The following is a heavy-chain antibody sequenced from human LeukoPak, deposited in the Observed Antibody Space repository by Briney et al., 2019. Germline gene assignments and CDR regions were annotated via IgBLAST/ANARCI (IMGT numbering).Heavy chain of an antibody. CDR1: GVTFSRYG. CDR2: ISYDGGNQ. CDR3: AKDRNEVSASWPSA. J-gene: IGHJ4*02. D-gene: IGHD1-1*01. V-gene: IGHV3-30*18. Sequence: PGGSLRLSCAGSGVTFSRYGMHWVRQAPGKGLEWVALISYDGGNQYYLDSVKGRFTISRDNSKNTLYLQMNSLTVEDTAVYYCAKDRNEVSASWPSAWGQGTLVTVSS.